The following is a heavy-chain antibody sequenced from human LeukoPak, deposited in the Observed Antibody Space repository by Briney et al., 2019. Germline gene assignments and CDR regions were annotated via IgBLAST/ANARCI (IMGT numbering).Heavy chain of an antibody. Sequence: GGSLRLSCAASGFTFSSYSMNWVRQAPGKGLEWVSYIGISSSTIDYADSVKGRFTISRDNAKNSLYLQMNSLRAEDTAVYYCARDSGCAFDIWGQGTMVTVSS. CDR1: GFTFSSYS. D-gene: IGHD1-26*01. CDR2: IGISSSTI. CDR3: ARDSGCAFDI. V-gene: IGHV3-48*01. J-gene: IGHJ3*02.